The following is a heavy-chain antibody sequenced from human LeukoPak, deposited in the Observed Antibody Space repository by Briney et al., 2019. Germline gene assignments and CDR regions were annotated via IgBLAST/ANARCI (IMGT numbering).Heavy chain of an antibody. Sequence: GGSLRLSCAASGFTVSSNYMSWVRQAPGKGLEWVSVIYSGGSTYYADSVEGRFTISRDNSKNTLYLQMNSLRAEDTAVYYCARDSFDTAMVRSLTYYYYYMDVWGNGTTVTVSS. CDR2: IYSGGST. CDR3: ARDSFDTAMVRSLTYYYYYMDV. V-gene: IGHV3-53*01. J-gene: IGHJ6*03. CDR1: GFTVSSNY. D-gene: IGHD5-18*01.